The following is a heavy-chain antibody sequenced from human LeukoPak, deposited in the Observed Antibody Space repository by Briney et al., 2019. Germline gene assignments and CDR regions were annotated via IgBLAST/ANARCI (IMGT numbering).Heavy chain of an antibody. CDR1: GGTFSSYA. CDR3: ARDSSSVLRFLEWLPNFDY. V-gene: IGHV1-69*05. Sequence: SVKVSCKASGGTFSSYAISWVRQAPGQGLEWMGRIIPIFGTANYAQKFQGRVTITTDESTSTAYMELSSLRSDDTAVYYCARDSSSVLRFLEWLPNFDYWGQGTLVTVSS. CDR2: IIPIFGTA. D-gene: IGHD3-3*01. J-gene: IGHJ4*02.